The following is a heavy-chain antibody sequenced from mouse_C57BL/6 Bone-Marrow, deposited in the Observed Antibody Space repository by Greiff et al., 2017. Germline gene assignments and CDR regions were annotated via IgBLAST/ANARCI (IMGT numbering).Heavy chain of an antibody. Sequence: QVQLKESGAELVRPGASVTLSCKASGYTFTDYEMHWVKQTPVHGLEWIGAIDPETGGTAYTQKFKGKAILTADKSSSTAYMELRSLTSEDSAFYYCTAYDRLLRWYFDYWGQGTTLTVSS. J-gene: IGHJ2*01. CDR1: GYTFTDYE. D-gene: IGHD2-3*01. V-gene: IGHV1-15*01. CDR2: IDPETGGT. CDR3: TAYDRLLRWYFDY.